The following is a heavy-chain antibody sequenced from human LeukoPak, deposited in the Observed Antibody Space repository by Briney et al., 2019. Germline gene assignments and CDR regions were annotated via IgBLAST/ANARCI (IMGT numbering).Heavy chain of an antibody. CDR3: ARSGDSGSYYGDDY. CDR2: INPNSGGT. J-gene: IGHJ4*02. CDR1: GYTFTGYY. D-gene: IGHD1-26*01. V-gene: IGHV1-2*02. Sequence: ASVKVSCKASGYTFTGYYIHWVRQAPGLGLEWMGWINPNSGGTDYAQKFQGRVTMTRDTSISTAYMELSRLRSDDTAVYYCARSGDSGSYYGDDYWGQGTLVTVSS.